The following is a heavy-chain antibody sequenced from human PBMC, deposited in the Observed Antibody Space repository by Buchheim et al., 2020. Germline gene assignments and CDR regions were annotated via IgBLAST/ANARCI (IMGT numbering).Heavy chain of an antibody. V-gene: IGHV3-48*01. Sequence: EVQLVESGGGLVQPGGSLRLSCAASGFTFSSYSMNWVRQAPGKGLEWVSYISSSSTIYYADSVKGRFTISRDNAKNSLYLQMNSLRAEDTAVYYCARGLLEWLLLSGMDVWGQGTT. J-gene: IGHJ6*02. CDR1: GFTFSSYS. CDR3: ARGLLEWLLLSGMDV. D-gene: IGHD3-3*01. CDR2: ISSSSTI.